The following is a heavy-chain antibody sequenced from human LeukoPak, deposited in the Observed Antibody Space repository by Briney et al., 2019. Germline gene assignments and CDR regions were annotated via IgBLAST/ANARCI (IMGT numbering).Heavy chain of an antibody. V-gene: IGHV3-53*01. Sequence: GSLRLSCAASGFTVSSNYMSWVRQAPGKGLEWVSVIYSGGTTYYADSVKGRFTISRDNSKNTLYLQMNSLRADDTAVYYCAREKSVAVAGTMSDYYGMDVWGQGTTVTVSS. J-gene: IGHJ6*02. CDR1: GFTVSSNY. D-gene: IGHD6-19*01. CDR2: IYSGGTT. CDR3: AREKSVAVAGTMSDYYGMDV.